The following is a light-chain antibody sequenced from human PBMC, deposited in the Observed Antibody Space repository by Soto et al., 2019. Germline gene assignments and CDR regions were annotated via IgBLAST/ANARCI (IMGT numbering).Light chain of an antibody. CDR3: SSYAGINNLGV. V-gene: IGLV2-8*01. CDR2: EVN. Sequence: QSVLTQPPSASGSPGQSVTISCTGTSSDVGGYKYVSWYQQHPDKAPKLMIFEVNKRPSGVPERFSGSKSGNTASLTVSGLQAEDEADYYCSSYAGINNLGVFGTGTKLTVL. CDR1: SSDVGGYKY. J-gene: IGLJ1*01.